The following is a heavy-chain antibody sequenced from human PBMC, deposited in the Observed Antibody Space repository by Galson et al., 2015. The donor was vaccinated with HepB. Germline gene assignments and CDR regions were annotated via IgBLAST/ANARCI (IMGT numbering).Heavy chain of an antibody. D-gene: IGHD3-16*02. Sequence: SMRLACEAYGFTVSSNYRGWVRQAPGKGVEWVSVIYSVGSTYYADSVEGRFTISRDNSKNTLYLQMNSLRAEDTAVYYCARAGARHYDYICGSYRQSPGEMDVWGKGTTVTVSS. V-gene: IGHV3-53*01. CDR1: GFTVSSNY. CDR2: IYSVGST. J-gene: IGHJ6*04. CDR3: ARAGARHYDYICGSYRQSPGEMDV.